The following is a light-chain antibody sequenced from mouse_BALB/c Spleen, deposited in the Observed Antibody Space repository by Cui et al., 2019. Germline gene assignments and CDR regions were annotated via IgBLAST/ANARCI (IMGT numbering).Light chain of an antibody. CDR3: QQYSRYPLT. CDR2: RAS. Sequence: IVMSQSHKFMSTSLGDMVSSTCKAHSDVSTDLDWYQQKPGQSPKLLIYRASNRHTGVPDSFTGSGSGTDFTLTISNVESEDLAVYFCQQYSRYPLTFGAGTKLELK. V-gene: IGKV6-23*01. CDR1: SDVSTD. J-gene: IGKJ5*01.